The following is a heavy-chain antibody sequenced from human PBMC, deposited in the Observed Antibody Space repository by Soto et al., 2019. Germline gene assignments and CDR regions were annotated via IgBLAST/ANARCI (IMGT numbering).Heavy chain of an antibody. V-gene: IGHV1-3*01. CDR2: INVANGNT. J-gene: IGHJ4*02. Sequence: QVHLVQSGAGVRKPGASMTLSCKTSGYTFTDYAIHWVRQAPGQRPEWMGWINVANGNTKYSPKCQGRVTFTSDTAASTAYMEVSSLRSEDTAVYSCAREYFDMLTGFYSHDYWGQGTLVTVSS. D-gene: IGHD3-9*01. CDR3: AREYFDMLTGFYSHDY. CDR1: GYTFTDYA.